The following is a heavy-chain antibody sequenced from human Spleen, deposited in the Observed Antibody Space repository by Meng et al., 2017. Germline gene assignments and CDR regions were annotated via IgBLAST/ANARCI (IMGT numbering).Heavy chain of an antibody. V-gene: IGHV3-38-3*01. J-gene: IGHJ4*03. Sequence: GGSLRLSCAASGFTFSGHWMHWVRQAPGKGLEWVSSISGDSTYYADSGKGRFTISRDNSKNTLHLQMNSLRAEDTAVYYCARGGSYDDFWSGYRTWFYFDYWGQGTVVTVS. CDR3: ARGGSYDDFWSGYRTWFYFDY. CDR1: GFTFSGHW. CDR2: ISGDST. D-gene: IGHD3-3*01.